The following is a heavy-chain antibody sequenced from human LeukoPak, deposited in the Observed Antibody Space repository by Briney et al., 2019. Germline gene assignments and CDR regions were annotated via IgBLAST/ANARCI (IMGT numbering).Heavy chain of an antibody. V-gene: IGHV1-69*01. CDR2: IIPIFGTA. Sequence: ASVKVSCKASGGTFSSYAISWVRQAPGQGLEWMGGIIPIFGTANYAQKFQGRVTITADESTSTAYMELSSLRSEDTAVYYCATPTIPYIQLWFRGPRWRFDYWGQETLVTVSS. D-gene: IGHD5-18*01. CDR3: ATPTIPYIQLWFRGPRWRFDY. J-gene: IGHJ4*02. CDR1: GGTFSSYA.